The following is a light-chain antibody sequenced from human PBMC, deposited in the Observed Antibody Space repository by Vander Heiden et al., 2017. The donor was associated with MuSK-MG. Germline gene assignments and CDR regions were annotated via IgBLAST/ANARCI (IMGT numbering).Light chain of an antibody. V-gene: IGLV3-25*03. CDR3: QSADSSGTYV. Sequence: SYELTQPPSVSVSPDPTARITCSEDALPKQYAYWYQQKPGQAPVLVIYKDSERPAGIPGRFSGSSSGTTVTLTIRGVQAEDEADYYCQSADSSGTYVFGTGTKVTVL. CDR1: ALPKQY. J-gene: IGLJ1*01. CDR2: KDS.